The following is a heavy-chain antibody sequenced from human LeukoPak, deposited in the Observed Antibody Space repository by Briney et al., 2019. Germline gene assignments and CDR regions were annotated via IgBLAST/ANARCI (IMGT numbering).Heavy chain of an antibody. V-gene: IGHV3-9*01. CDR3: AKDLSTIATGSGAFDV. D-gene: IGHD6-13*01. CDR1: GFSFNDYS. CDR2: ISWNGGKM. Sequence: GGSLRLSCVASGFSFNDYSMHWVRQAPAKGLEWVSGISWNGGKMGYADSVRGRFTISRDNARNSLSLEMNNLRVEDTAFYYCAKDLSTIATGSGAFDVWGQGTTVTVSS. J-gene: IGHJ3*01.